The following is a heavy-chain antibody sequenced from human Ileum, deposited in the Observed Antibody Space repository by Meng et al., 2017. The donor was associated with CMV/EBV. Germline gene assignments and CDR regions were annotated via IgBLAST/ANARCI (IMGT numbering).Heavy chain of an antibody. CDR3: ASGRLQFTPSALQH. CDR2: VNNRGRT. J-gene: IGHJ1*01. CDR1: GESLTGFF. V-gene: IGHV4-34*01. D-gene: IGHD5-24*01. Sequence: QVQLHQGGGGLLKPSASLSLTGAGAGESLTGFFCSWIRQPPGGGLGWIGEVNNRGRTNYNPSLKSRLTISIDTSKRQLSLMVTSVTAADSAIYYCASGRLQFTPSALQHWGQGTLVTVSS.